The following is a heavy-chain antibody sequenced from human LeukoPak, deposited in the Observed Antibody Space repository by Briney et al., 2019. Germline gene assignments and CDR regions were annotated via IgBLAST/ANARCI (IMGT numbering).Heavy chain of an antibody. D-gene: IGHD6-19*01. CDR3: ASAKFAYSSGWYADWFDP. CDR1: GFTFSSYG. V-gene: IGHV3-30*03. Sequence: GRSLRLSCAASGFTFSSYGMHWVRQAPGKGLEWVAVISYDGSNKYYADSVKGRFTISRDNSKNTLYLQMNSLRAEDTAVYYCASAKFAYSSGWYADWFDPWGQGTLVTVSS. J-gene: IGHJ5*02. CDR2: ISYDGSNK.